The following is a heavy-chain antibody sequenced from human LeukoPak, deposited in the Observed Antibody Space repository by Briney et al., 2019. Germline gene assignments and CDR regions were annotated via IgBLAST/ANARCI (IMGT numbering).Heavy chain of an antibody. CDR1: GGSISGYY. J-gene: IGHJ5*02. Sequence: PSETLSLTCTISGGSISGYYWSWIRQSPGKGLEWIAYISDRGSTKYNLSLKSRVTISVDTSKNQFSLKLSDVIAADMAVYYCARGFDGVAGWFDPWGQGTLVTVSS. CDR2: ISDRGST. V-gene: IGHV4-59*01. D-gene: IGHD3-9*01. CDR3: ARGFDGVAGWFDP.